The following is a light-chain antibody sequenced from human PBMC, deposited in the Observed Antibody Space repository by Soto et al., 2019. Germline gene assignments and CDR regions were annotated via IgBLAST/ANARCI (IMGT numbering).Light chain of an antibody. CDR1: SSDVGAYNY. CDR2: AHT. J-gene: IGLJ3*02. Sequence: QSALTQPPSASGSLGQSVTISCTGTSSDVGAYNYVSWYQQHPDRAPKLLIYAHTNRPSGVPDRFSASTSGTSASLAITGLQAEDEADYYCQSYDSTLSGSRVFGGGTKLTVL. CDR3: QSYDSTLSGSRV. V-gene: IGLV2-8*01.